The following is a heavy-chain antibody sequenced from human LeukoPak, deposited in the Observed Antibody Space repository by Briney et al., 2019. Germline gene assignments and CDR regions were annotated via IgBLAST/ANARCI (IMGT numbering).Heavy chain of an antibody. CDR3: ARHVGNSGSGSYLTYFDY. V-gene: IGHV4-59*08. Sequence: SETLSLTCTVSGGSISSYYWSWIRQPQGKGLEWIGHIYYSGSTHYNPSLKSRVTISVDTSKNQFSLKLSSVTAADTAVYYCARHVGNSGSGSYLTYFDYWDQGTLVTVSS. CDR1: GGSISSYY. CDR2: IYYSGST. D-gene: IGHD3-10*01. J-gene: IGHJ4*02.